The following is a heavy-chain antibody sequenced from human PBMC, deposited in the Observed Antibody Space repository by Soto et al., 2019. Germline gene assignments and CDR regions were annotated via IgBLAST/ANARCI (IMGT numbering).Heavy chain of an antibody. J-gene: IGHJ6*02. D-gene: IGHD6-13*01. CDR1: DSITTYY. CDR3: ARYSNNWFQTEGMDV. CDR2: IDASGNT. Sequence: DSITTYYWSWIRQPAGKGLEWIGRIDASGNTNYNPSLNSRVTMSIDTSKKQFSLKLTSVTAADTAIYYCARYSNNWFQTEGMDVWGQGTTVTVSS. V-gene: IGHV4-4*07.